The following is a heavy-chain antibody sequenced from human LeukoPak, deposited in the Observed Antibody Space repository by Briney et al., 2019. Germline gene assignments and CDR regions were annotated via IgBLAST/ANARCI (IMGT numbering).Heavy chain of an antibody. Sequence: PGGSLRLSCAASGFTFSSYAMHWVRQAPGKGLEWVAVISYDGSNKYYADSVKGRFTISRDNAKNSLYLQMNSLRAEDTAVYYCARDPGEGYCSSTSCYGGYYGMDVWGQGTTVTVSS. D-gene: IGHD2-2*01. CDR3: ARDPGEGYCSSTSCYGGYYGMDV. V-gene: IGHV3-30-3*01. CDR2: ISYDGSNK. CDR1: GFTFSSYA. J-gene: IGHJ6*02.